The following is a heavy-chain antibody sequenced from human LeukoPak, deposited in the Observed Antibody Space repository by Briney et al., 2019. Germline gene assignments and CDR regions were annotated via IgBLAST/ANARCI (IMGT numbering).Heavy chain of an antibody. CDR2: IYTSGST. V-gene: IGHV4-4*07. CDR3: ARDCSSGGDCYDAFDI. D-gene: IGHD2-21*02. J-gene: IGHJ3*02. CDR1: GGSISSYY. Sequence: PSETLSLTCTVSGGSISSYYWSWIRQPAGKGLEWIGRIYTSGSTNYNPSLKSRVTMSVDTSKNQFSLKLSSVTAADTAVYYCARDCSSGGDCYDAFDIWGQGTMVTVSS.